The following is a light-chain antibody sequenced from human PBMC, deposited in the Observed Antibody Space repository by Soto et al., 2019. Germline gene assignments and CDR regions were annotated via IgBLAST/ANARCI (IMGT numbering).Light chain of an antibody. CDR2: GAS. CDR1: QSISNN. Sequence: EIVMTQSPATLSVSPGESATLSCRASQSISNNLAWYQQKPGQAPRLLVYGASTRATNIPARFSGSGSGTDFTLTISSLEPEDFAVYYCQQRSNWPLTFGGGTKVDNK. CDR3: QQRSNWPLT. J-gene: IGKJ4*01. V-gene: IGKV3-11*01.